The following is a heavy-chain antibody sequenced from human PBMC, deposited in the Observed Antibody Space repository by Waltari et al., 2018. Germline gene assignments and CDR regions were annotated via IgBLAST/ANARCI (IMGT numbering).Heavy chain of an antibody. J-gene: IGHJ4*02. Sequence: QLQLQESGPGLVKPSETLSLTCTVSGGSISSSSYYWGWIRQPPGKGLGWIGSIYYSGSTYYNPSLKSRVTISVDTSKNQFSLKLSSVTAADTAVYYCARAGRYCSGGSCFGIDYWGQGTLVTVSS. CDR2: IYYSGST. CDR3: ARAGRYCSGGSCFGIDY. CDR1: GGSISSSSYY. V-gene: IGHV4-39*07. D-gene: IGHD2-15*01.